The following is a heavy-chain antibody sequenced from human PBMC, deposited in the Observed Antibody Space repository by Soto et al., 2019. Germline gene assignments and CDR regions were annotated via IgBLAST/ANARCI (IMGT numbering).Heavy chain of an antibody. CDR3: ARGSLGYCSGGSCYRVNSSVWFDP. D-gene: IGHD2-15*01. CDR2: INHSGST. Sequence: QVQLQQWGAGLLKPSETLSLTCAVYGGSFSGYYWSWIRQPPGKGLEWMGEINHSGSTNYNPSLKSRVTISVDTSKKQFSLKLSSVTAADTAVYYCARGSLGYCSGGSCYRVNSSVWFDPWGQGTLVTVSS. J-gene: IGHJ5*02. V-gene: IGHV4-34*01. CDR1: GGSFSGYY.